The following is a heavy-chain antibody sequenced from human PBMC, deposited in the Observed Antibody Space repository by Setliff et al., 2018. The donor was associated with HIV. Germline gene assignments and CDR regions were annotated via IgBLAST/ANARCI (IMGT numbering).Heavy chain of an antibody. CDR3: ARENYANPDY. CDR1: GFSFSDSY. Sequence: PGGSLRLSCTASGFSFSDSYMAWIRQAPGKGLEWVSSISRNGDYTIYADSVKGRFTISRDNAKKSLYLQMNNLGAEDTALYYCARENYANPDYWGQGTLVTVSS. CDR2: ISRNGDYT. D-gene: IGHD3-16*01. V-gene: IGHV3-11*05. J-gene: IGHJ4*02.